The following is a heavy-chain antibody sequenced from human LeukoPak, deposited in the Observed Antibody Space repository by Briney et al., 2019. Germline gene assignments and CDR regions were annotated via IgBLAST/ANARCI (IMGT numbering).Heavy chain of an antibody. V-gene: IGHV3-9*01. CDR3: AKDIYPRSSSWYPYFDY. D-gene: IGHD6-13*01. CDR1: GFTFDDYA. CDR2: ISWNSGSI. J-gene: IGHJ4*02. Sequence: GGSLRLSCAASGFTFDDYAMHWVRQAPGKGLEWVSGISWNSGSIGYADSVKGRFTISRDHAKNSLYLQMNSLRAEDTALYYCAKDIYPRSSSWYPYFDYWGQGTLVSVSS.